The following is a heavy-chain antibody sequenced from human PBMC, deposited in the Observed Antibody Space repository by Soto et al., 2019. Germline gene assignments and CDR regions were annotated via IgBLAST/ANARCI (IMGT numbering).Heavy chain of an antibody. CDR3: AKDPDILTGYYPDY. V-gene: IGHV3-30*18. J-gene: IGHJ4*02. Sequence: QVQLVESGGGAVQPGRSLRLSCAASGFTFSSYAMHWVRQAPGKGLDWVAVISYDGSNKYYTDSVKGRFTISRDNSKNSLYLQMNSLRTEDTAVYYCAKDPDILTGYYPDYWGQGTLVTVSS. CDR1: GFTFSSYA. CDR2: ISYDGSNK. D-gene: IGHD3-9*01.